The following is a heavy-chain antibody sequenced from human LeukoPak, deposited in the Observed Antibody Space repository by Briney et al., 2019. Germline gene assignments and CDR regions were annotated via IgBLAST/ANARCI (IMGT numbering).Heavy chain of an antibody. J-gene: IGHJ3*02. CDR3: ARDHPVAAWLAFDI. D-gene: IGHD6-19*01. CDR1: GVAISSYY. V-gene: IGHV4-59*01. Sequence: SETLSLTCTVSGVAISSYYWSWIRQPPGKGLEWMGYIYYSGSTNYNPSLKSRVTISVDTSKNQFSLKLSSVTAADPAVYYCARDHPVAAWLAFDISGPGTTVTVPS. CDR2: IYYSGST.